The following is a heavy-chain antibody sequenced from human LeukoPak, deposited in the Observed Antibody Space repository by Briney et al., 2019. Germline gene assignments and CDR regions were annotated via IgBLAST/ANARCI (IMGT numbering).Heavy chain of an antibody. CDR2: ISAYNGNT. V-gene: IGHV1-18*01. CDR1: GGTFSSYA. CDR3: ARDQAHRGKSWLHYDY. Sequence: EASVEVSCKASGGTFSSYAISWVRQAPGQGLEWMGWISAYNGNTNYAQKLQGRVTMTTDTSTSTAYMELRSLRSDDTAVYYCARDQAHRGKSWLHYDYWGQGTLVTVSS. D-gene: IGHD3-22*01. J-gene: IGHJ4*02.